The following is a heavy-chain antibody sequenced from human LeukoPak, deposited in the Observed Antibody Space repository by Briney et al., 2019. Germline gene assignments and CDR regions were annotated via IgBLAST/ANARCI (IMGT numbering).Heavy chain of an antibody. Sequence: ASVKVSCKASGGTFSSYAISWVRQAPGQGLEWMGRIIPILGIANYAQKFQGRVTITADKSTSTAYMELSSLRSEDTAAYYSASQEGTTVTTHFDYWGQGTLVTVSS. D-gene: IGHD4-17*01. CDR3: ASQEGTTVTTHFDY. V-gene: IGHV1-69*04. CDR2: IIPILGIA. CDR1: GGTFSSYA. J-gene: IGHJ4*02.